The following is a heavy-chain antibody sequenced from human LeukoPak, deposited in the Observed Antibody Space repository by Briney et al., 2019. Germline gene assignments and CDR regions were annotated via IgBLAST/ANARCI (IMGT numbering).Heavy chain of an antibody. J-gene: IGHJ4*02. Sequence: GASVKVSCKASGYTFTSYGISWVRQAPGQGLEWMGWISAYNGNTNYAQKLQGRVTMTTDTSTSTAYMELRSLRSDDTAVYYCARDGALLMVYAAFDYWGQGTLVTVSS. CDR2: ISAYNGNT. D-gene: IGHD2-8*01. V-gene: IGHV1-18*01. CDR3: ARDGALLMVYAAFDY. CDR1: GYTFTSYG.